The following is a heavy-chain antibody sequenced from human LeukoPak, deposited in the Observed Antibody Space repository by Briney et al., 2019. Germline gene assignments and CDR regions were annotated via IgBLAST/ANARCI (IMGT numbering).Heavy chain of an antibody. J-gene: IGHJ4*01. CDR3: ASVNPLSGNYGGSWAFDY. Sequence: SVKVSSKLPGHTPTELSMQCVSHTLGEGVWSRGGFVLEDGETIYAQKFQGRVTMTEDTCTDTAYMELSSLRSEDTAVYYCASVNPLSGNYGGSWAFDYWGQGTLVTVSS. D-gene: IGHD4-23*01. V-gene: IGHV1-24*01. CDR1: GHTPTELS. CDR2: FVLEDGET.